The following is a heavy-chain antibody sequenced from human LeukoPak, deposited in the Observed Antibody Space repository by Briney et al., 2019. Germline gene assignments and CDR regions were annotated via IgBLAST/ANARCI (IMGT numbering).Heavy chain of an antibody. J-gene: IGHJ4*02. V-gene: IGHV3-15*01. D-gene: IGHD2-15*01. CDR2: IKSKTDGGTT. CDR1: GFTFSNAW. CDR3: TTEIGYCSDGSCYIRSDY. Sequence: GGSLRLSCAASGFTFSNAWMSWVRQAPGKGLEWVGRIKSKTDGGTTDYAAPVKGRFTISRDDSKNTLYLQMNSLKTEDTAVYYCTTEIGYCSDGSCYIRSDYWGQGTLVTVSS.